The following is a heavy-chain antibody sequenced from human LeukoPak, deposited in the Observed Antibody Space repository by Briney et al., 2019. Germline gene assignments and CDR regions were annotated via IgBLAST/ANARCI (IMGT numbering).Heavy chain of an antibody. J-gene: IGHJ4*02. CDR2: IWYDGSNK. CDR3: AKDQGYGDDMLDY. Sequence: PGRSLRLSCAASGFTFSSYGMHWVRQAPGKGLEWVAVIWYDGSNKYYADSVKGRFTISRDNSKNTLYLQMNSLRAEDTAVYYCAKDQGYGDDMLDYWGQGTLVTVSS. V-gene: IGHV3-33*06. CDR1: GFTFSSYG. D-gene: IGHD4-17*01.